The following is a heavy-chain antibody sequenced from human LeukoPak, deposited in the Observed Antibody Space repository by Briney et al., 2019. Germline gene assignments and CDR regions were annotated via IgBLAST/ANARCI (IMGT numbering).Heavy chain of an antibody. CDR1: GFTFSNAW. D-gene: IGHD5-18*01. CDR2: IKSKTDGGTT. Sequence: RGSLRLSCAASGFTFSNAWMSWVRQAPGKGLEWVGRIKSKTDGGTTDYAAPVKGRFTISRDDSKNTLYLQMNSLKTEDTAVYYCTTAGTDTAIDPGANYYYYGMDVWGQGTTVTVSS. J-gene: IGHJ6*02. CDR3: TTAGTDTAIDPGANYYYYGMDV. V-gene: IGHV3-15*01.